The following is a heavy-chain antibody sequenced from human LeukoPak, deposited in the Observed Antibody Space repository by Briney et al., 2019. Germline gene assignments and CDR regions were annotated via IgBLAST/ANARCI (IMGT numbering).Heavy chain of an antibody. Sequence: SETLSLTCTVSGGSISGSSYYWGWIRQPPGKGLEWIGSIYYSGNTYYNPSLKSRVTISVDTSKNQFSLKLSSVTAADTAVYYCARSLRGAAHHFDYRGQGTLVTVSS. CDR2: IYYSGNT. D-gene: IGHD6-6*01. CDR1: GGSISGSSYY. CDR3: ARSLRGAAHHFDY. V-gene: IGHV4-39*01. J-gene: IGHJ4*02.